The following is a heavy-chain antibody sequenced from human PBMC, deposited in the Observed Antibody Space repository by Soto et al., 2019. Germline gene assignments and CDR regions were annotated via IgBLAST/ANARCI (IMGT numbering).Heavy chain of an antibody. D-gene: IGHD2-8*02. CDR3: ARLPWAGYGGVFDP. Sequence: PSETLSLTCTASGGSISSYYWIWIRKPPGKGLEWIGYIYYSGSTNYNPSLKSRVTISVDTSKNQFSLKLSSVTAADTAVYYCARLPWAGYGGVFDPWGQGTLVTVS. CDR1: GGSISSYY. V-gene: IGHV4-59*01. J-gene: IGHJ5*02. CDR2: IYYSGST.